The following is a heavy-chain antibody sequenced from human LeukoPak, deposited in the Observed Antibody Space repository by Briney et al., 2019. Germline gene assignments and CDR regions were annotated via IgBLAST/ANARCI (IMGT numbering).Heavy chain of an antibody. Sequence: GGSLRLSCAASGFTFSSYIMNWVRQAPGKGLEWVSSITSGSGYIYYADSMKGRSTISRDNAKNSLYLHMNSLRPEDTAVYYCASSITAAGTYWGQGTLVTVSS. CDR2: ITSGSGYI. V-gene: IGHV3-21*01. D-gene: IGHD6-13*01. J-gene: IGHJ4*02. CDR3: ASSITAAGTY. CDR1: GFTFSSYI.